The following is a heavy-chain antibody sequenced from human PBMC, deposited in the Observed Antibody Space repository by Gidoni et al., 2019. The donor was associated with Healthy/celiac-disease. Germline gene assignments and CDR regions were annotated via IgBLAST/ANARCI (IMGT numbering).Heavy chain of an antibody. D-gene: IGHD5-12*01. J-gene: IGHJ6*03. CDR1: GLTFSSYG. V-gene: IGHV3-30*18. Sequence: QVQLVESGGGVVQPGRSLRLSCAASGLTFSSYGMHWVRQAPGKGLEWVAVISYDGSNKYYADSVKGRFTISRDNSKNTLYLQMNSLRAEDTAVYYCAKDKDPRYDGYMDVWGKGTTVTVSS. CDR3: AKDKDPRYDGYMDV. CDR2: ISYDGSNK.